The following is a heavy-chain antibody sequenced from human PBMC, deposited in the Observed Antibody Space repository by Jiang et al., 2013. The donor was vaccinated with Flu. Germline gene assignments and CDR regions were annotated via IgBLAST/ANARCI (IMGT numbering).Heavy chain of an antibody. V-gene: IGHV4-59*01. Sequence: PGLVKPSETLSLSCNVSGGSLNNYYWSWIRQPPGKGLEWIGYIYHSGITNYNPSLRSRVTMSVDTSKNQFSLQLRSVTAADTAVYYCARKGGPVTTLGSSWFDPWGQGAPVIVSS. J-gene: IGHJ5*02. D-gene: IGHD4-17*01. CDR1: GGSLNNYY. CDR2: IYHSGIT. CDR3: ARKGGPVTTLGSSWFDP.